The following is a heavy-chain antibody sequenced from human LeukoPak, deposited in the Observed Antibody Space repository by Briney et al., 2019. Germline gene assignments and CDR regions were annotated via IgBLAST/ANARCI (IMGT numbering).Heavy chain of an antibody. V-gene: IGHV1-69*04. D-gene: IGHD3-22*01. Sequence: SVKVSCKASGGTFSSYAISWVRQAPGQGLEWMGRIIPILGIANYAQKFQGRVTITADESTSTAYMELSSLRSEDTAVYYCATRNDYYDSSGYYLPHFDYWGQGTLVTVSS. J-gene: IGHJ4*02. CDR3: ATRNDYYDSSGYYLPHFDY. CDR1: GGTFSSYA. CDR2: IIPILGIA.